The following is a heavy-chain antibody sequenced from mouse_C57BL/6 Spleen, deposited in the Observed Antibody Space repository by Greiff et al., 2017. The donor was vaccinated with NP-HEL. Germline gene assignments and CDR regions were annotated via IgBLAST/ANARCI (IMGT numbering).Heavy chain of an antibody. D-gene: IGHD2-5*01. CDR1: GFTFSSYA. J-gene: IGHJ4*01. V-gene: IGHV5-9-1*02. CDR3: TRDGSYSNYEGPMDY. CDR2: ISSGGDYI. Sequence: EVQGVESGEGLVKPGGSLKLSCAASGFTFSSYAMSWVRQTPEKRLEWVAYISSGGDYIYYAATVKGRFTISRDNARNTLYLQMSSLKSEETAMYYCTRDGSYSNYEGPMDYWGQGTSVTVSS.